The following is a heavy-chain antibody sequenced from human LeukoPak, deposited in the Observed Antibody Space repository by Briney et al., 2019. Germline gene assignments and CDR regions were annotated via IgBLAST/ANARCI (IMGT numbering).Heavy chain of an antibody. J-gene: IGHJ4*02. D-gene: IGHD6-13*01. CDR3: ATYDQKLAFDN. CDR1: GGSMSSYY. CDR2: MYTDGST. V-gene: IGHV4-4*07. Sequence: SETLSLTCIVSGGSMSSYYWSWIRQPAGKGLEWIGRMYTDGSTNYNPFLNSRVTMSVDTSKKHFSLRLNSVTAADTAVYYCATYDQKLAFDNWGQGTLVTVSS.